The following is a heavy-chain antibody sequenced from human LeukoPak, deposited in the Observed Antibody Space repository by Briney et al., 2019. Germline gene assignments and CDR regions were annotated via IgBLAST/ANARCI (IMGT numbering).Heavy chain of an antibody. CDR3: AKDSHYYDSSGYYRVRNHYFDY. Sequence: GALRLSCAASGFTFSTYGMHWVRQAPGKGLEWVAVISYDGSNKYYADSVKGRFTISRDNSKNTLYLQMNSLRAEDTAVYYCAKDSHYYDSSGYYRVRNHYFDYWGQGTLVTVSS. D-gene: IGHD3-22*01. J-gene: IGHJ4*02. CDR1: GFTFSTYG. CDR2: ISYDGSNK. V-gene: IGHV3-30*18.